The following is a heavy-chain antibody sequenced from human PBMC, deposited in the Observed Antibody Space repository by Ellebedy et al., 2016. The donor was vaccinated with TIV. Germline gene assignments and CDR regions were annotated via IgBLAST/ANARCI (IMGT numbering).Heavy chain of an antibody. CDR1: GYTFTSYD. J-gene: IGHJ4*02. V-gene: IGHV1-2*02. Sequence: ASVKVSXKASGYTFTSYDINWVRQATGQGLEWMGWINPNSGGTNYAQKFQGRVTMTRDTSISTAYMELSRLRSDDTAVYYCASAIVVVTAIDYWGQGTLVTVSS. CDR2: INPNSGGT. D-gene: IGHD2-21*02. CDR3: ASAIVVVTAIDY.